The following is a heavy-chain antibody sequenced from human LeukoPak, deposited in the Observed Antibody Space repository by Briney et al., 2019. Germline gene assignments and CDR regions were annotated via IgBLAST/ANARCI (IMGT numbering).Heavy chain of an antibody. CDR3: ARSTGSYGMDV. Sequence: SVKVSFKASGGTFNSYAISWVRQAPGQGREWMGGIIPIFGTANYAQKFQGRVTITADESTSTAYMELSSLRSEDTAVYYCARSTGSYGMDVWGKGTTVTVSS. CDR1: GGTFNSYA. J-gene: IGHJ6*04. CDR2: IIPIFGTA. V-gene: IGHV1-69*01.